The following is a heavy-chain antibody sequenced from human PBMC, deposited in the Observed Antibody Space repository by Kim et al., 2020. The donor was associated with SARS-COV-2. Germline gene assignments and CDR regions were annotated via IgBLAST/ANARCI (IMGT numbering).Heavy chain of an antibody. J-gene: IGHJ3*02. CDR1: GYSFTSYW. V-gene: IGHV5-51*01. D-gene: IGHD3-16*02. CDR3: ARTRIGGVIALDAFDI. Sequence: GESLKISCKGSGYSFTSYWIGWVRQMPGKGLEWMGIIYPGDSDTRYSPSFQGQVTISADKSISTAYLQWSSLKASDTAMYYCARTRIGGVIALDAFDIWGQGTMVTVSS. CDR2: IYPGDSDT.